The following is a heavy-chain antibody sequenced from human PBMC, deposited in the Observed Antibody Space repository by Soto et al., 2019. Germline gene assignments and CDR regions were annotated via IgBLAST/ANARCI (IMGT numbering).Heavy chain of an antibody. CDR3: AKDQGIAASHGID. CDR2: ISNDGSDK. Sequence: ESGGGVVQPGTSLRLSCAASGFTFNNYGMHWVRQAPGTGLEWVAAISNDGSDKYYADSVKGRLTISRDNSKNTLYLQRDSLRAEDTAVYYCAKDQGIAASHGIDWGQGTMVTVSS. V-gene: IGHV3-30*18. D-gene: IGHD6-13*01. CDR1: GFTFNNYG. J-gene: IGHJ3*01.